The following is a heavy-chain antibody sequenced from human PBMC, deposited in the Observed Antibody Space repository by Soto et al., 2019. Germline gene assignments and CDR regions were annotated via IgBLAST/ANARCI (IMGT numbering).Heavy chain of an antibody. V-gene: IGHV1-69*13. J-gene: IGHJ6*02. CDR3: ARVASPTYGMDV. CDR2: IIPIFGTA. CDR1: GGTFSSYA. Sequence: SVKVSCKASGGTFSSYAISWVRQAPGQGLEWMGGIIPIFGTANYAQRFQGRVTITADESTSTAYMELSSLRSEDTAVYYCARVASPTYGMDVWGQGTTVTVSS.